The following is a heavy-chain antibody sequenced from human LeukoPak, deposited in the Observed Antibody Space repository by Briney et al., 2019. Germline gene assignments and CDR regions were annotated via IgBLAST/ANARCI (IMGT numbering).Heavy chain of an antibody. CDR2: IIPILGIA. D-gene: IGHD3-3*01. CDR3: ASSLRCLEWSLFDY. CDR1: GGTFSSYT. J-gene: IGHJ4*02. V-gene: IGHV1-69*02. Sequence: SVKVSCKASGGTFSSYTISWVRQAPRQGLEWMGRIIPILGIANYAQKFQGRVTITADKSTSTAYMELSSLRSEDTAVYYCASSLRCLEWSLFDYWGQGTLVTVSS.